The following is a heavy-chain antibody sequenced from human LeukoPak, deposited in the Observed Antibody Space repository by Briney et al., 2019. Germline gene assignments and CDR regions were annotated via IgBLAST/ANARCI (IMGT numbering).Heavy chain of an antibody. CDR1: GYIFTAYY. CDR2: IKANSGDT. V-gene: IGHV1-2*02. J-gene: IGHJ4*02. Sequence: ASVTVSCKASGYIFTAYYLHWVRQAPGQGLEWMGWIKANSGDTNYARKFQGRVTITRDTSNSTVHMELSRLTSDDTAVYYCTRIGDGYPYWGQGTLVTVSS. D-gene: IGHD5-24*01. CDR3: TRIGDGYPY.